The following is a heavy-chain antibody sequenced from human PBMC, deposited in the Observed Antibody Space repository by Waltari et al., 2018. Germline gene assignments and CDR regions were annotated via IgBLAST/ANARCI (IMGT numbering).Heavy chain of an antibody. CDR2: IYHSGTT. D-gene: IGHD2-21*02. Sequence: QVPLQQSGPGLVRPSETLSPTCAVSGYSIHSCAYWGWIRQSPEKGLEWIGSIYHSGTTYYNPSLKSRVTISMYTSKNQFSLKLFSVTAADTAVYYCARDGDNGGNSWWFDPWGQGTLVTVSS. CDR1: GYSIHSCAY. J-gene: IGHJ5*02. CDR3: ARDGDNGGNSWWFDP. V-gene: IGHV4-38-2*02.